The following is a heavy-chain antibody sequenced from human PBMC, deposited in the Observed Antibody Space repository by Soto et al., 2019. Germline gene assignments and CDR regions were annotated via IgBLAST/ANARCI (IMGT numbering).Heavy chain of an antibody. CDR3: ARARGNRYSYYGMDV. CDR2: IYYSGST. V-gene: IGHV4-59*01. CDR1: GGSISSYY. D-gene: IGHD4-4*01. J-gene: IGHJ6*02. Sequence: PSETLSLTCTVSGGSISSYYWSWIRQPPGKGLEWIGYIYYSGSTNYNPSLKSRVTISVDTSKNQFSLKLSSVTAADTAVYYCARARGNRYSYYGMDVWGQGTTVTVSS.